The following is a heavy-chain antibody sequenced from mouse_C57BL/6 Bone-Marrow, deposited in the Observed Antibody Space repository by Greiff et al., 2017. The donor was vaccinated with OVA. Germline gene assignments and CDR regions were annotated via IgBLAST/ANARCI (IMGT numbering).Heavy chain of an antibody. CDR3: ARATVVAKNYAMDY. V-gene: IGHV1-66*01. Sequence: QVQLQQSGPELVKPGASVKISCKASGYSFTSYYIHWVKQRPGQGLEWIGWIYPGSGNTKYNEKFKGKATLTADTSSSTAYMQLSSLTSEDSAVYYCARATVVAKNYAMDYWGQGTSVTVSS. CDR2: IYPGSGNT. D-gene: IGHD1-1*01. CDR1: GYSFTSYY. J-gene: IGHJ4*01.